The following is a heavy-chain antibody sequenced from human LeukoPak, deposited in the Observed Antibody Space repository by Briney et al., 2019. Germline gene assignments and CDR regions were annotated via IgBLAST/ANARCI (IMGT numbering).Heavy chain of an antibody. CDR1: GGSFSGYY. Sequence: PETLSLTCAVYGGSFSGYYLSWIRQPPGKGLEWIGEINHSGSTNYNPSLKSRVTVSVDTSKNQFSLKLSSVTAADTAVYYCARGSVNYCSSTSCSGAFDIWGQGTMVTVSS. J-gene: IGHJ3*02. CDR2: INHSGST. CDR3: ARGSVNYCSSTSCSGAFDI. V-gene: IGHV4-34*01. D-gene: IGHD2-2*01.